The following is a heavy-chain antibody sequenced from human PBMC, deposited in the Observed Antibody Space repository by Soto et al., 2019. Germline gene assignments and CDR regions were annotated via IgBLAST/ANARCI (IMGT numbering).Heavy chain of an antibody. CDR3: ARDPGGDYIGAFDF. J-gene: IGHJ3*01. CDR1: RFTFSSYA. Sequence: SGGSLRLSCAASRFTFSSYAMTWVRQAPGKGLEWVASIRGSGSGTYYADSAKGRFTISRDNSKNTLYLQMDSLRADDTAVYYCARDPGGDYIGAFDFWDQGTMVTVSS. V-gene: IGHV3-23*01. CDR2: IRGSGSGT. D-gene: IGHD4-17*01.